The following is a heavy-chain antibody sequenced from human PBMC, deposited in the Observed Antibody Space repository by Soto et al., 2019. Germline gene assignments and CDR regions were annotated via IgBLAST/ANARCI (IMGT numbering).Heavy chain of an antibody. Sequence: QVQLVQSGAEVKKPGSSVKVSCKASGGTFSSYAISWVRQAPGQGLEWMGGIIPIFGTANYAQKFQGRVTITADESTSTAYMELSSLRSEDTAVYYCARPSALNDFWSGYPPDGYYGMDVWGQGTTVTVSS. CDR2: IIPIFGTA. CDR1: GGTFSSYA. D-gene: IGHD3-3*01. V-gene: IGHV1-69*01. J-gene: IGHJ6*02. CDR3: ARPSALNDFWSGYPPDGYYGMDV.